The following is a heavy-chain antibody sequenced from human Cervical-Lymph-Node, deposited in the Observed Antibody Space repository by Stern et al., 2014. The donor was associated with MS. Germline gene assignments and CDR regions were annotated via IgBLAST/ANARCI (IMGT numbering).Heavy chain of an antibody. V-gene: IGHV1-46*01. CDR3: ARDNGGWSVDS. CDR2: INPGGGST. Sequence: VQLVQSGAEVKKPGTSVKVSCKAFGYTFTSNKMHWVRPAPGQGLEWMGIINPGGGSTRYAQKHQGRVTMTRDTSTSTVYMELTSLRSEDTAVYSCARDNGGWSVDSWGQGTLVIVSS. D-gene: IGHD6-19*01. CDR1: GYTFTSNK. J-gene: IGHJ4*02.